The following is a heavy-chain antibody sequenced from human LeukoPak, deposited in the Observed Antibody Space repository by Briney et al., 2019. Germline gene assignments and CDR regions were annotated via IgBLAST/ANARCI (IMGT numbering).Heavy chain of an antibody. V-gene: IGHV4-61*02. CDR3: ARCTYSNYVSFDY. J-gene: IGHJ4*02. CDR1: GGSIISGSYY. CDR2: IYTSGST. Sequence: SETLSLTCTVSGGSIISGSYYWSWIRQPAGKGLEWIGRIYTSGSTNYNPSLKSRVTISVDTSKNQFSLKLSSVTAADTAVYYCARCTYSNYVSFDYWGQGTLVTVSS. D-gene: IGHD4-11*01.